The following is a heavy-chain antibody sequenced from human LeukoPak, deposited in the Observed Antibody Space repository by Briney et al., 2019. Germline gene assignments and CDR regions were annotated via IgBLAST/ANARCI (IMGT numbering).Heavy chain of an antibody. J-gene: IGHJ3*02. CDR3: ARGLISGSSRRFTAFDI. CDR2: ISYDGSNK. V-gene: IGHV3-30-3*01. D-gene: IGHD1-26*01. CDR1: GFTFSSYA. Sequence: GRSLRLSCAASGFTFSSYAMHWVSQAPGKGLEWVAVISYDGSNKYYADSVNGRFTISRDNSKNTLYLQMNSLRAEDTAVYYCARGLISGSSRRFTAFDIWGQGTMVTVSS.